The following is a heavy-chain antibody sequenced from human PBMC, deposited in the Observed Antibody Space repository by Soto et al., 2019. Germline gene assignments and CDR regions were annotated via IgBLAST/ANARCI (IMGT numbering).Heavy chain of an antibody. Sequence: EVQLLESGGGLVQPGGSLRLSCAASGFTFSSYAMSWVRQAPGKGLEWVSAISGSGGSTYYADFVKGRFTISRDNSKNTLYLQMNSLRAEDTAVYYCAKDVLGYYYYYGMDVWGQGTTVTVSS. CDR2: ISGSGGST. CDR1: GFTFSSYA. V-gene: IGHV3-23*01. D-gene: IGHD3-16*01. J-gene: IGHJ6*02. CDR3: AKDVLGYYYYYGMDV.